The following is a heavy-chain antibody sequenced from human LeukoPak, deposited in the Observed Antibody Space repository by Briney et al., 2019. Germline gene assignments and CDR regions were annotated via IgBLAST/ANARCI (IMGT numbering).Heavy chain of an antibody. CDR2: ISWDGGST. D-gene: IGHD6-13*01. CDR3: AKDIGSSWTFDY. V-gene: IGHV3-43*01. J-gene: IGHJ4*02. CDR1: GFTFDDYT. Sequence: GGSLRLACAACGFTFDDYTMHWVRQAPGKGLEWVSLISWDGGSTYYADSVKGRFTISRDNSKNSLYLQMNSLRTEDTALYYCAKDIGSSWTFDYWGQGTLVTVSS.